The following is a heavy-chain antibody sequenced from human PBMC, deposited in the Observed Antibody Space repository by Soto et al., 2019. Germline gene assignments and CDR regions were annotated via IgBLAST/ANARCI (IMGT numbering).Heavy chain of an antibody. V-gene: IGHV2-5*01. Sequence: SGPTLVNPTQTLTLTCTFSGFSVSTRGVNVGWIRQPPGKALEWLALVYWNNDTRYSPSLKSRLTITKATSKNQVVLTMTNMDPVDTAAYYCAHSYSASSGYYYFDYWGQGTLVTVSS. CDR3: AHSYSASSGYYYFDY. CDR1: GFSVSTRGVN. D-gene: IGHD3-22*01. J-gene: IGHJ4*02. CDR2: VYWNNDT.